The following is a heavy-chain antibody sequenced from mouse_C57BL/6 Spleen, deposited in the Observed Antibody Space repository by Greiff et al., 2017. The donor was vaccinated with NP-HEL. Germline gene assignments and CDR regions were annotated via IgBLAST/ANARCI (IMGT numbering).Heavy chain of an antibody. Sequence: QVQLQQPGAELVKPGASVKLSCKASGYTFTSYWMHWVKQRPGQGLEWIGMIHPNSGSTNYNEKFKSKATLPVDKSSSTAYMQLSSLTSEDSAVYYCASLITTVVANYAMDYWGQGTSVTVSS. J-gene: IGHJ4*01. CDR2: IHPNSGST. D-gene: IGHD1-1*01. CDR3: ASLITTVVANYAMDY. V-gene: IGHV1-64*01. CDR1: GYTFTSYW.